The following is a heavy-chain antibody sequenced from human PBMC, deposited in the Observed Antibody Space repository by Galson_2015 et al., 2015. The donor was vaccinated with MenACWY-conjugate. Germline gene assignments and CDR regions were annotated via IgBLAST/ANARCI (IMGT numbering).Heavy chain of an antibody. D-gene: IGHD7-27*01. CDR2: MYYSGST. V-gene: IGHV4-59*01. CDR3: ARESTWGDSHPFDY. Sequence: SETLSLTCTVSADSISRYYWSWIRQPPGKGLEWIGYMYYSGSTNYNPSLKSRVTISVDTSKNQFSLKLSSVTAADTAVYYCARESTWGDSHPFDYWGRGTLVTVSS. CDR1: ADSISRYY. J-gene: IGHJ4*02.